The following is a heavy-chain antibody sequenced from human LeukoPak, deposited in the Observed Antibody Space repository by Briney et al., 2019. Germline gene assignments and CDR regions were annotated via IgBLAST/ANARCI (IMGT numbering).Heavy chain of an antibody. D-gene: IGHD3-22*01. CDR2: INWNSDDI. CDR3: AKKGSSGYGAFDI. CDR1: GFTFDDYA. Sequence: GGSLRLSCAASGFTFDDYAMHWVRQAPGKGLEWVSGINWNSDDIGYADSVRGRFTISRDNAKNSLYLQMNSLRAEDTALYYCAKKGSSGYGAFDIWGQGTMDTVSS. V-gene: IGHV3-9*01. J-gene: IGHJ3*02.